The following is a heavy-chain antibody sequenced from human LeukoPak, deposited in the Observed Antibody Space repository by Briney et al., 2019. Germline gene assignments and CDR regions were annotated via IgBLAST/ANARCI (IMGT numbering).Heavy chain of an antibody. CDR3: ARGRGRTGPWIGYCSNTSCYTSNWFDP. D-gene: IGHD2-2*02. V-gene: IGHV4-34*01. CDR1: GGSFSGYY. CDR2: INHSGST. Sequence: SETLSLTCAVYGGSFSGYYWSWIRQPPGKGLEWIGEINHSGSTNYNPSLKSRVTISVDTSKNQFSLKLSSVTAADTAVYYCARGRGRTGPWIGYCSNTSCYTSNWFDPWGQGTLVTVSS. J-gene: IGHJ5*02.